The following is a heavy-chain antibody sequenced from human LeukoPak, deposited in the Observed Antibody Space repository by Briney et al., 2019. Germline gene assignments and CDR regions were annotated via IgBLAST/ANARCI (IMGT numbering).Heavy chain of an antibody. CDR1: GYTFTGYY. V-gene: IGHV1-2*02. CDR3: ARDGLGMTTGRYFDY. D-gene: IGHD3/OR15-3a*01. CDR2: INPNSGGT. J-gene: IGHJ4*02. Sequence: ASVKVSCKASGYTFTGYYMHWVRQAPGQGLEWMGWINPNSGGTNYAQKFQGRVTMTRDTSTSTAYMELRSLRSDDTAVYYCARDGLGMTTGRYFDYWGQGTLVTVSS.